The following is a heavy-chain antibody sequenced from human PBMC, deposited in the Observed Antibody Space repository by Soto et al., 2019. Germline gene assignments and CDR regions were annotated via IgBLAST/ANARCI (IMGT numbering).Heavy chain of an antibody. J-gene: IGHJ6*02. D-gene: IGHD3-3*01. V-gene: IGHV4-34*01. Sequence: SETLSLTCAVYGGSFSGYYWSWIRQPPGKVLEWIGEINHSGSTNYNPSLKGRVTISVDTSKNQFSLKLSSVTAADTAVYYCARVRRGLVTIFGVVTNPYYYGMDVWGQGTTVNVSS. CDR1: GGSFSGYY. CDR2: INHSGST. CDR3: ARVRRGLVTIFGVVTNPYYYGMDV.